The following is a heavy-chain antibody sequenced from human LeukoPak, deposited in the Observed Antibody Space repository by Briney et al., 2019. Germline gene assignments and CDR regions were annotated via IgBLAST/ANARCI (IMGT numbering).Heavy chain of an antibody. J-gene: IGHJ6*03. Sequence: ASVTVSCKASGYTFTGYYMHWVRQAPGQGLEWMGWINPNSGGTNYAQKFQGRVTMTRDTSISTAYMELSRLRSDDTAVYYCARDYGDNLYYYYYYMDVWGKGTTVTVSS. CDR1: GYTFTGYY. CDR2: INPNSGGT. D-gene: IGHD4-17*01. V-gene: IGHV1-2*02. CDR3: ARDYGDNLYYYYYYMDV.